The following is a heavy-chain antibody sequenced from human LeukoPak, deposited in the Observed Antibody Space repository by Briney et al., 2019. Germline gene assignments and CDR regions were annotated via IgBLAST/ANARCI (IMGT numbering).Heavy chain of an antibody. V-gene: IGHV3-33*01. CDR2: IWYDGSNK. D-gene: IGHD1-7*01. CDR3: ARAFRTTSFDY. Sequence: PGRSLRLSCAASGFTFSSYGMHWVRQAPGKGLEWVAVIWYDGSNKYYADSVKGRFTISRDNSENTLYLQMNSLRAEDTAVYYCARAFRTTSFDYWGQGTLVTVSS. J-gene: IGHJ4*02. CDR1: GFTFSSYG.